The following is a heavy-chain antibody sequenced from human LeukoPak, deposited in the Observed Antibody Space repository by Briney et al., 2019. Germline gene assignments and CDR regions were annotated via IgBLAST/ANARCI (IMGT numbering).Heavy chain of an antibody. CDR1: GGTFSSYA. D-gene: IGHD4-17*01. CDR3: ARGSLYGDYELNYYYGMDV. J-gene: IGHJ6*02. CDR2: IIPILGIA. Sequence: GASVKVSCKASGGTFSSYAISWVRQAPGQGLEWMGRIIPILGIANYAQKFQGGVTITADKSTSTAYMELSSLRPEDTAVYYCARGSLYGDYELNYYYGMDVWGQGTTVTVSS. V-gene: IGHV1-69*04.